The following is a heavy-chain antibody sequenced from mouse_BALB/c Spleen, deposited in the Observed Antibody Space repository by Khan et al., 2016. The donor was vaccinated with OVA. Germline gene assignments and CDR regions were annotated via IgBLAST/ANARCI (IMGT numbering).Heavy chain of an antibody. CDR3: ASMSST. CDR1: GLNIKDTY. Sequence: VQLQQSGAELVKSGATVKLSCTASGLNIKDTYMHWLKQWPEQGLEWIGRIDPPNGNTKYDQKVQGKATITADKAYNTAYLQLSSLTSEDTAVYSSASMSSTWGQGTTLTVSS. CDR2: IDPPNGNT. V-gene: IGHV14-3*02. J-gene: IGHJ2*01.